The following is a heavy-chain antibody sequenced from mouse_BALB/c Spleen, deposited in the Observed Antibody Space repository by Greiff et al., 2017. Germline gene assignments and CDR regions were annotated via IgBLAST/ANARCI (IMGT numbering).Heavy chain of an antibody. V-gene: IGHV1-9*01. CDR1: GYTFSSYW. Sequence: QVQLQQSGAELMKPGASVKISCKATGYTFSSYWIEWVKQRPGHGLEWIGEILPGSGSTNYNEKFKGKATFTADTSSNTAYMQLSSLTSEDSAVYYCARFYFSYAMDYWGQGTSVTVSS. D-gene: IGHD1-1*01. CDR2: ILPGSGST. J-gene: IGHJ4*01. CDR3: ARFYFSYAMDY.